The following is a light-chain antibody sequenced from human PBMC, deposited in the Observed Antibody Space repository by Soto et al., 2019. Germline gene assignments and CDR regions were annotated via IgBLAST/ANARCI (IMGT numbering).Light chain of an antibody. CDR1: QSLVHSDGNTY. Sequence: DVVMTQTPLSSPVTLGQPASISCRSSQSLVHSDGNTYLSWLQQRPGQPPRLLIYKVSNRFSGVPDRFSCSEEETDFTLRISRVEPEDVGVYYCMQATLSHCEFGLGTKVDIK. J-gene: IGKJ1*01. CDR3: MQATLSHCE. CDR2: KVS. V-gene: IGKV2-24*01.